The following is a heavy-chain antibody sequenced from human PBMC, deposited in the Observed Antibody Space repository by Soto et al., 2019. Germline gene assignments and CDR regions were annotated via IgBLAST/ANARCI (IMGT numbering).Heavy chain of an antibody. CDR3: AREPYCSSTSCYPPGDGPNWFDP. D-gene: IGHD2-2*01. J-gene: IGHJ5*02. Sequence: PGGSLRLSCAASGFTFSSYSMNWVRQAPGKGLEWVSSISSSSSYIYYADSVKGRFTISRDNAKNSLYLQMNSLRAEDTAVYYCAREPYCSSTSCYPPGDGPNWFDPWGQGTLVTVSS. CDR1: GFTFSSYS. CDR2: ISSSSSYI. V-gene: IGHV3-21*01.